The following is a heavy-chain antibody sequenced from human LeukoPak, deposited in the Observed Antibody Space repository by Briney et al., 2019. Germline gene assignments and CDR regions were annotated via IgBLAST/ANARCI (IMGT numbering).Heavy chain of an antibody. CDR1: GYSFSNYW. J-gene: IGHJ5*02. D-gene: IGHD2-2*01. Sequence: GESLKISCKGSGYSFSNYWIGWVRQMPGEGLEWMGIIYPGDSDTTYNPPFQGQVTISADKSISTAYLQWSSLKASDTAMYYCARVSPAAMNNWFDPWGQGTLVTVSS. CDR3: ARVSPAAMNNWFDP. CDR2: IYPGDSDT. V-gene: IGHV5-51*01.